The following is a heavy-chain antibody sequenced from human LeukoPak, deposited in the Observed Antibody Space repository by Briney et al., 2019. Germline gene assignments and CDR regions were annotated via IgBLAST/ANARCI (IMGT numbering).Heavy chain of an antibody. Sequence: GGSLRLSCSASGFTYSAYWMHWVRQAPGKGLVWVSYVDNDGRGTAYVDSVKGRFPISRDNAKNTVYLQMNSLRVDDTAVYYCARDGSGSIDLDHWGQGTLVTVSS. V-gene: IGHV3-74*01. CDR3: ARDGSGSIDLDH. CDR1: GFTYSAYW. CDR2: VDNDGRGT. J-gene: IGHJ4*02. D-gene: IGHD3-3*01.